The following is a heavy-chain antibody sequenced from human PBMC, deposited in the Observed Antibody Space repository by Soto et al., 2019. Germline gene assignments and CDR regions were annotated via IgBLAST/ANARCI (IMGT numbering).Heavy chain of an antibody. V-gene: IGHV1-69*13. D-gene: IGHD1-7*01. Sequence: GASVKVSCKASGYTFTGYYVHWVREAPGQGLEWMGGIIPIFGAANYAQKFQGRVTMSADESMSTAYMELSSLRSEDTAVYYCARAITGTTDFDYWGQGTLVTVSS. CDR2: IIPIFGAA. CDR1: GYTFTGYY. CDR3: ARAITGTTDFDY. J-gene: IGHJ4*02.